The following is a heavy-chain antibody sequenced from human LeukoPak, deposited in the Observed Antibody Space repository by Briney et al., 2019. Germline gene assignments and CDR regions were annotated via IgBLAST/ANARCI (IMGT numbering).Heavy chain of an antibody. V-gene: IGHV1-18*01. CDR1: GYTFTSYG. J-gene: IGHJ4*02. CDR2: ISAYNGNT. Sequence: SVKVSCMASGYTFTSYGISWVRQAPGQGLEWMGWISAYNGNTNYAQKLQGRVTMTADTSASTAYMELRSLRSDDTAVYYCARGQGDLWFEEFTPEPDSDYWGQGTLVTVSS. CDR3: ARGQGDLWFEEFTPEPDSDY. D-gene: IGHD3-10*01.